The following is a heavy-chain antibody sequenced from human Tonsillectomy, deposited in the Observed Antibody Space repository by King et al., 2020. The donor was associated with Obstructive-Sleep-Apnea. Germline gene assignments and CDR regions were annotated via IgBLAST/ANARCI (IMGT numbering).Heavy chain of an antibody. CDR3: ARESLWFGDLLDYFDF. CDR2: FYTSGTT. J-gene: IGHJ4*02. Sequence: VQLQESGPGQVKPSETLSLTCNVSGGSIRSYSWSWIRQPAGKGLEWIGRFYTSGTTNYNPSLKSRVTVSVDTSKNQLSLKLSSVTAADTAVYYCARESLWFGDLLDYFDFWGQGTLVTVSS. CDR1: GGSIRSYS. V-gene: IGHV4-4*07. D-gene: IGHD3-10*01.